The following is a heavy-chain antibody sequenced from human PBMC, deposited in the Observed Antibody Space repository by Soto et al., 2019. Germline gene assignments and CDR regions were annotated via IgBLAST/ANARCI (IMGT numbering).Heavy chain of an antibody. V-gene: IGHV1-18*01. CDR1: GYTFTSYG. CDR2: ISAYNGNT. D-gene: IGHD3-3*01. J-gene: IGHJ4*02. Sequence: QVQLVQSGAEVKKPGASVKVSCKASGYTFTSYGISWVRQAPGQGLEWMGWISAYNGNTNYAPKLQGRVTMTTDTPRSTAYMALRSLRSHDTAVSDCARAPVLRADYWGQGALVTVSS. CDR3: ARAPVLRADY.